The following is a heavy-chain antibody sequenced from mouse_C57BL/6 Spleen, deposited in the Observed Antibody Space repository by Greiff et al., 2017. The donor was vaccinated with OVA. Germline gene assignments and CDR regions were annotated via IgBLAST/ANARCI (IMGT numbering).Heavy chain of an antibody. J-gene: IGHJ4*01. V-gene: IGHV1-80*01. CDR3: ARSHYDYDAMDY. D-gene: IGHD1-1*02. CDR1: GYAFSSYW. CDR2: IYPGDGDT. Sequence: VQLQQSGAELVKPGASVKISCKASGYAFSSYWMNWVKQRPGKGLEWIGQIYPGDGDTNYNGKFKGKATLTADKSSSTAYMQLSSLTSEDSAVYFCARSHYDYDAMDYWGQGTSVTVSS.